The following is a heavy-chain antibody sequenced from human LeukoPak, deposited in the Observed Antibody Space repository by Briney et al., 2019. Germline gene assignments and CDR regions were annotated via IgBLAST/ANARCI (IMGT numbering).Heavy chain of an antibody. Sequence: ASVNVSCKASGYTFTSYGISWLRQAPGQGLEWMGWISAYNGDTNYAQKLRGRVTMTTDTTTSTAYIELRSLRSDDTAVYYCARGGLTTGAFDIWGQGTMVTVSS. J-gene: IGHJ3*02. V-gene: IGHV1-18*01. CDR3: ARGGLTTGAFDI. D-gene: IGHD4-17*01. CDR1: GYTFTSYG. CDR2: ISAYNGDT.